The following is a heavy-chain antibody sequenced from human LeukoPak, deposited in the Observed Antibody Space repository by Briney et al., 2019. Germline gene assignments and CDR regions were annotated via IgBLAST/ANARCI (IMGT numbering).Heavy chain of an antibody. D-gene: IGHD6-19*01. CDR2: IISDGSIT. J-gene: IGHJ4*02. CDR3: ASKGLGYSSGWYGY. CDR1: GFTFSSYW. Sequence: GGSLRLSCAASGFTFSSYWILWVRQAPGKGLVWVSHIISDGSITNYADSVKGRFTISRDNAKNTLYLQMNSLRAEDTAVYYCASKGLGYSSGWYGYWGQGTLVTVSS. V-gene: IGHV3-74*01.